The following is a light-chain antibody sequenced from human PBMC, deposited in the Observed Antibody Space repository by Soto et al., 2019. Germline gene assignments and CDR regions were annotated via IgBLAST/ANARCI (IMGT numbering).Light chain of an antibody. CDR2: SND. V-gene: IGLV1-36*01. J-gene: IGLJ2*01. CDR1: SSNIGNNA. CDR3: AAWDDSLNGVV. Sequence: QPVLTQPPSVSDAPRQRVTISCSGSSSNIGNNAVNWYQQLPGKAPKLLIYSNDLLPSGVSDRFSGSKSGTSASLAISGLQSEDEADYYCAAWDDSLNGVVFGGGTKLTVL.